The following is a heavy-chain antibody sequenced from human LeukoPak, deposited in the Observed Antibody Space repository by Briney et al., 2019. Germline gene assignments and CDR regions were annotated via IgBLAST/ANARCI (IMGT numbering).Heavy chain of an antibody. CDR3: AREGSDYYDSSGYYLTGPYFDY. CDR1: GGTFSSYA. CDR2: IIPILGIA. Sequence: ASVKVSCKASGGTFSSYAISWVRQAPGQGLEWMGRIIPILGIANYAQKFQGRVTITADKSTSTAYMELSSLRSDDTAVYYCAREGSDYYDSSGYYLTGPYFDYWGQGTLVTVSS. D-gene: IGHD3-22*01. J-gene: IGHJ4*02. V-gene: IGHV1-69*04.